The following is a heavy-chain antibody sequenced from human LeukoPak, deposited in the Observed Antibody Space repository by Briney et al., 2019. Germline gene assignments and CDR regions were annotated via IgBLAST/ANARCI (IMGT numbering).Heavy chain of an antibody. CDR2: ISGSGDGT. Sequence: GGSLRLSCTSSGFTFSSDAMTWVRQAPGKGLEWVSSISGSGDGTYYADSVKGRFTISRDNSKNTLYLQMDSLRAEDTAVYYCANKPAGFDPWGQGTLVTVSS. CDR3: ANKPAGFDP. CDR1: GFTFSSDA. D-gene: IGHD1-14*01. V-gene: IGHV3-23*01. J-gene: IGHJ5*02.